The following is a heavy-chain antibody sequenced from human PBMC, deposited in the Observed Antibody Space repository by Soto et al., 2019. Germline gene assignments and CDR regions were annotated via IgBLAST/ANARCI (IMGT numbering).Heavy chain of an antibody. Sequence: QVQLVESGGGVVQPGRSLRLSCAASGFTFSSYGMHWVRQAPGKGLEWVAVISYDGSNKYYADSVKGRFTISRDNSKNTLYLHMNRLRAEDTAVYYCAKHIDYWGQGTLVTVSS. V-gene: IGHV3-30*18. J-gene: IGHJ4*02. CDR3: AKHIDY. CDR1: GFTFSSYG. CDR2: ISYDGSNK.